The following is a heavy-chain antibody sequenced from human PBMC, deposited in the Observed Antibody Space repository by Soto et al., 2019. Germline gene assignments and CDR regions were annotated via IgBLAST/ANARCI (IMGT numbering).Heavy chain of an antibody. Sequence: SETLSLTCAVSGGSISSGGYSWSWIRQPPGKGLEWIGYIYDSESTYYNPSLKSRVTISVDRSKNQFSLKLSSVTAAETAVYSCARDLYNCTSSGAFDIWGQGTMVTV. D-gene: IGHD1-20*01. CDR1: GGSISSGGYS. CDR3: ARDLYNCTSSGAFDI. CDR2: IYDSEST. J-gene: IGHJ3*02. V-gene: IGHV4-30-2*01.